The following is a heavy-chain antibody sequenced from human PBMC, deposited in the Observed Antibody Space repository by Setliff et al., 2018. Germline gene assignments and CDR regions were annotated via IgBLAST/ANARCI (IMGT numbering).Heavy chain of an antibody. D-gene: IGHD2-21*02. Sequence: PSETLSLTCAVYGESFSGHYWSWIRQPPGKGLEWIGEINHSGSTNYNPSLKSRVTISVDTSKNQFSLKLSSVAAADTAVYYCARGFDVCGGGACYTDGPHYFDYWGLGTQVTVSS. V-gene: IGHV4-34*01. J-gene: IGHJ4*02. CDR1: GESFSGHY. CDR3: ARGFDVCGGGACYTDGPHYFDY. CDR2: INHSGST.